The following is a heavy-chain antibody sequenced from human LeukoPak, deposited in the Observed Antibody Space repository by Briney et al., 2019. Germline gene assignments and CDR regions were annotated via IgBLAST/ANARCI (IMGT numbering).Heavy chain of an antibody. D-gene: IGHD3-22*01. Sequence: GTSVKASCKASGFTFTSSAMQWVRQARGQRLEWIGWIVVGSGNTNYAQKFQERVTITRDMSTSTAYMELSSLRSEDTAVYYCAAVTYDSSGYYHRMDYWGQGTLVTVSS. V-gene: IGHV1-58*02. CDR1: GFTFTSSA. J-gene: IGHJ4*02. CDR3: AAVTYDSSGYYHRMDY. CDR2: IVVGSGNT.